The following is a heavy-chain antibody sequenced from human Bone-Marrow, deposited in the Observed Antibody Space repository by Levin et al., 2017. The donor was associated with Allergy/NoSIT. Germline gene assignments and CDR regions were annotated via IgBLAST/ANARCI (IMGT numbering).Heavy chain of an antibody. V-gene: IGHV3-23*01. CDR3: ARYYGDNVRYFDY. CDR2: IRGSGDNT. Sequence: GESLKISCAASGFSFTNYAMGWVRQAPGKGLEWVSAIRGSGDNTYYADSVKGRFTISRDNSKNTLHLQMSSLRAEDTAIYHCARYYGDNVRYFDYWGQGALVTVSS. J-gene: IGHJ4*02. D-gene: IGHD4-17*01. CDR1: GFSFTNYA.